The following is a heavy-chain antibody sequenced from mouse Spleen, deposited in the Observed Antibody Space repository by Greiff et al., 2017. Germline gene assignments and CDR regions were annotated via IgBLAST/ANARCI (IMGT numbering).Heavy chain of an antibody. Sequence: VKLVESGPGLVAPSQSLSITCTVSGFSLTNYAVHWVRQSPGKGLEWLGVIWSDGSTDYNAAFISRLSISKDNSKSQVFFKMNSLQADDTAIYYCARNYYGSSQAFDYWGQGTTLTVSS. CDR1: GFSLTNYA. D-gene: IGHD1-1*01. CDR3: ARNYYGSSQAFDY. J-gene: IGHJ2*01. V-gene: IGHV2-4-1*01. CDR2: IWSDGST.